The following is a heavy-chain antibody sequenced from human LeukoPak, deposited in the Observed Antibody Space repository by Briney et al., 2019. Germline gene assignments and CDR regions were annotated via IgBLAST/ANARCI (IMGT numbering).Heavy chain of an antibody. V-gene: IGHV1-2*06. CDR1: GYTFTGYY. Sequence: ASVKVSCKASGYTFTGYYMHWVRQAPGQGLEWMGRINPNSGGTNYAQKFQGRVTMTRDTSISTAYMELSRLRSDDTAVYYCARGFLEWLSYSIYFDYWGQGTLVTVSS. CDR3: ARGFLEWLSYSIYFDY. D-gene: IGHD3-3*01. CDR2: INPNSGGT. J-gene: IGHJ4*02.